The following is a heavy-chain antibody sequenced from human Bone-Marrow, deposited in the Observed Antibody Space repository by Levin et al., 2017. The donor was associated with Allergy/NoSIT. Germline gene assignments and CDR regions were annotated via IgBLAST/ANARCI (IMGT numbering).Heavy chain of an antibody. J-gene: IGHJ6*02. Sequence: SVKVSCKASGGTLNSYAISWVRQAPGQGLEWMGGIIPMFGEANYAQKFQGRVTVTADKSTSTAYMELSSLRSEDTAVYYCARENYYDSGGYYLNSYYYGMDVWGQGTTVTVSS. CDR1: GGTLNSYA. D-gene: IGHD3-22*01. V-gene: IGHV1-69*06. CDR2: IIPMFGEA. CDR3: ARENYYDSGGYYLNSYYYGMDV.